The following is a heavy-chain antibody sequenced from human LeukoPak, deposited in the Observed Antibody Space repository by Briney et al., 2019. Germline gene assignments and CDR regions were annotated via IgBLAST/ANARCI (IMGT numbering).Heavy chain of an antibody. V-gene: IGHV4-4*07. Sequence: SETLSLTCTVSSGSISTFYWSWIRLPAGKGLEWIGRIYTSGRTNYNPSLKSRVTMSLDTSKNQFSLNLSSVTAADTAVYFCARAQSGWDYFDYWGQGTLVTVFS. CDR1: SGSISTFY. D-gene: IGHD3-10*01. J-gene: IGHJ4*02. CDR3: ARAQSGWDYFDY. CDR2: IYTSGRT.